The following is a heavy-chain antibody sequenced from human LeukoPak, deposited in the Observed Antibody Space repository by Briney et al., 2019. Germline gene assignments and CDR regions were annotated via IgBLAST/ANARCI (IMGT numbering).Heavy chain of an antibody. V-gene: IGHV3-23*01. J-gene: IGHJ4*02. D-gene: IGHD3-9*01. Sequence: GGSLRLSCAASGFTFSNYAMSWVRQAPGKGLEWVSAISGSGGHTYYADSVKGRFTISRDNSKSTMYLQMNSLRAEDAAVYPCGRYFDWLGGSYYFDYWGQGTLVTVSS. CDR1: GFTFSNYA. CDR3: GRYFDWLGGSYYFDY. CDR2: ISGSGGHT.